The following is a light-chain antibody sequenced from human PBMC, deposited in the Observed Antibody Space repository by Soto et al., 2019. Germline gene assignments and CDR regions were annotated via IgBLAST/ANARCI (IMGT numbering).Light chain of an antibody. J-gene: IGLJ1*01. CDR3: SSYTISGTTCV. CDR2: EVS. CDR1: SSDVGGYNY. V-gene: IGLV2-14*01. Sequence: QSALTQPASVSGSPGQSITISCTGTSSDVGGYNYVSWYQQHPGKAPKLMIYEVSNRPSGVSNRFSGSKSGNTASLTISGLQAEDEADYYCSSYTISGTTCVFGTGTKLTVL.